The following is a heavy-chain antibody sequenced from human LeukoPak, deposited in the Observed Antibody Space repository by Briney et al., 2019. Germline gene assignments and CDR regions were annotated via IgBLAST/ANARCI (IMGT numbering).Heavy chain of an antibody. CDR2: ISGSGYST. J-gene: IGHJ4*02. CDR1: GFTFNNYA. CDR3: AKGRIQLWRGPFDY. D-gene: IGHD5-18*01. Sequence: GGSLRLSCVASGFTFNNYAMTWVRQAPGKGLEWVSAISGSGYSTYYADSVKGRFTISRDNSKNTLYLQMNSLRAEDTAVYYCAKGRIQLWRGPFDYWGQGTLVTVSS. V-gene: IGHV3-23*01.